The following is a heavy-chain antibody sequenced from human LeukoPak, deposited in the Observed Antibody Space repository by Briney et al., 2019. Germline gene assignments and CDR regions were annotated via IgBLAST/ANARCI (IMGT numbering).Heavy chain of an antibody. J-gene: IGHJ5*02. CDR2: IYYSGST. CDR3: ARHIAYYDILTGYYKGVDWFDP. Sequence: SETLSFTCTVSGGSISSSTYYWGWIRQPPGKGLEWIGSIYYSGSTYYNPSLKSRVTISVDTSKNQFSLKLSSVTAADTAVYYCARHIAYYDILTGYYKGVDWFDPWGQGTLVTVSS. V-gene: IGHV4-39*01. D-gene: IGHD3-9*01. CDR1: GGSISSSTYY.